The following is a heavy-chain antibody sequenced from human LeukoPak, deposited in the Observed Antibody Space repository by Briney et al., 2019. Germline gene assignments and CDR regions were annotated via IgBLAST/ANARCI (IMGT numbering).Heavy chain of an antibody. D-gene: IGHD5-24*01. J-gene: IGHJ4*02. CDR1: GGSISSYY. Sequence: SETLSLTCTVSGGSISSYYWSWIRQPAGKGLEWIGRIYTSGSTNYNPSLKSRVTISVDTSKNQFSLKLSSVTAADTAVYYRARTKVEMATIDSDYFDYWGQGTLVTVSS. CDR2: IYTSGST. V-gene: IGHV4-4*07. CDR3: ARTKVEMATIDSDYFDY.